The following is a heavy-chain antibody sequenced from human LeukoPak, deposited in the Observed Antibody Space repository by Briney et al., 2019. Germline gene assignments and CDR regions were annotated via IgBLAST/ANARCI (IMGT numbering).Heavy chain of an antibody. J-gene: IGHJ4*02. CDR2: ISGSGGST. D-gene: IGHD3-9*01. CDR1: GFTFSSYA. V-gene: IGHV3-23*01. Sequence: GGSLRLSCAASGFTFSSYAMSWVRQAPGKGLEGVSAISGSGGSTYYADSVKGRFTISRDNSKNTLYLQMNSLRAEDTAVYYCAAHFDILTAYSYWGQGTLVTVSS. CDR3: AAHFDILTAYSY.